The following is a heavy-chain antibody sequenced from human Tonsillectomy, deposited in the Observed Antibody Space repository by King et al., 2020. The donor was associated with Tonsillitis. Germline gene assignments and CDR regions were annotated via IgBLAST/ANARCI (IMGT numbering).Heavy chain of an antibody. CDR2: INHRGST. Sequence: VQLQQWGAGLLKPSETLSLTWAVYGGSFRGYSWSWIRQPPGKGLEWIGDINHRGSTHYNPSLKSRVTISVDTSRKQFSLKLSSVTASDTAVYYCARRSGQPPEYWGQGTLVTVSS. CDR1: GGSFRGYS. V-gene: IGHV4-34*01. CDR3: ARRSGQPPEY. J-gene: IGHJ4*02. D-gene: IGHD3-3*01.